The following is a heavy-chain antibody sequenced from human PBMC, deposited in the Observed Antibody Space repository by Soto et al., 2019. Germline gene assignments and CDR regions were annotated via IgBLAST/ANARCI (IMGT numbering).Heavy chain of an antibody. Sequence: PGESLKISCKGSGYSFTSYWIFWVRQMPVKGLEFMGIIYPFYSDTRYSPSFQGHVTISAYNSISTSYLQLISLKASYTAMYYCARLYSYYFDYWGQGTMVTVSS. V-gene: IGHV5-51*01. CDR1: GYSFTSYW. CDR2: IYPFYSDT. D-gene: IGHD5-18*01. CDR3: ARLYSYYFDY. J-gene: IGHJ4*02.